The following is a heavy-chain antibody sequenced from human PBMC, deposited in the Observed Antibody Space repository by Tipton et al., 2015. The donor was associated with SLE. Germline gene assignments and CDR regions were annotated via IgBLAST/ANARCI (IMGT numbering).Heavy chain of an antibody. Sequence: LRLSCTVSGDSITRSSFYWGWIRQLPGKGLEWIGYIYYSGNTYYNPSLGSRLTISVDTSKDQFSLRLTSVTAADTAVYYCARATDWNLSPDVWGKGTTVTVSS. CDR3: ARATDWNLSPDV. CDR2: IYYSGNT. J-gene: IGHJ6*04. CDR1: GDSITRSSFY. V-gene: IGHV4-31*02. D-gene: IGHD1-7*01.